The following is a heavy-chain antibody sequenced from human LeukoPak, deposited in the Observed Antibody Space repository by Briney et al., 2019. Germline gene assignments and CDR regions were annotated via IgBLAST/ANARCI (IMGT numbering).Heavy chain of an antibody. D-gene: IGHD3-22*01. CDR2: IRYDGSNK. CDR1: GFTFSSYG. CDR3: AKDPTHYRVWDDYDSTVLSY. J-gene: IGHJ4*02. V-gene: IGHV3-30*02. Sequence: GGSLRLSCAASGFTFSSYGMHWVRQAPGKGLEWAAFIRYDGSNKYYADSVEGRFTISRDNSKNTLYLQMNSLRAADTAVYYCAKDPTHYRVWDDYDSTVLSYWGQGTLVTVSS.